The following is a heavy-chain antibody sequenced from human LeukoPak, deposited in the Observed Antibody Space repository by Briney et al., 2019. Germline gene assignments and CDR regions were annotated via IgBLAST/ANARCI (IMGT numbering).Heavy chain of an antibody. CDR2: MNPNSGNT. CDR3: ARGPSRRRQQLVLGCWFDP. CDR1: GYTFTSYD. J-gene: IGHJ5*02. D-gene: IGHD6-13*01. V-gene: IGHV1-8*03. Sequence: ASVKVSCKASGYTFTSYDINWVRQATGQGLEWMGWMNPNSGNTGYAQKFQGRVTITRNTSISTAYMELSSLRSEDTAVYYCARGPSRRRQQLVLGCWFDPWGQGTLVTVSS.